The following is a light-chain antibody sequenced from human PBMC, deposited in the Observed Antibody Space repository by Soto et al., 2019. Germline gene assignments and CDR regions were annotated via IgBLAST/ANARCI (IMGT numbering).Light chain of an antibody. V-gene: IGLV1-40*01. CDR2: GTS. CDR3: QSYDSSLSNSSYI. Sequence: QSVLTQPPSVSGAPGQRVTISCTGSSCNSGAGYDVHWYQQLPGTAPKLLIYGTSNRPSGVPDRFSGSKSGTSASLAITRLQAEDEADYYCQSYDSSLSNSSYIFGTGTKVTVL. J-gene: IGLJ1*01. CDR1: SCNSGAGYD.